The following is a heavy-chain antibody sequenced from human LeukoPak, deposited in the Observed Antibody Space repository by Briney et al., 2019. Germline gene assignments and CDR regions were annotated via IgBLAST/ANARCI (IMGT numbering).Heavy chain of an antibody. CDR1: GFTVTSNY. CDR3: AKDSPWGINYMDV. Sequence: PGGSLRLSCAASGFTVTSNYMSWVRQTPGQGRLEWVSVIYTDGRTFYTGSVTGRFTISRDNSKNTLYLQMNSLRAEDTAIYYCAKDSPWGINYMDVWGKGTTVTVSS. J-gene: IGHJ6*03. D-gene: IGHD3-16*01. CDR2: IYTDGRT. V-gene: IGHV3-66*01.